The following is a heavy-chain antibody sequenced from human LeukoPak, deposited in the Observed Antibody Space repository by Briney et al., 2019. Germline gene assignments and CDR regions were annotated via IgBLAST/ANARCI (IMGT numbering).Heavy chain of an antibody. CDR1: GFTFSSYS. J-gene: IGHJ4*02. V-gene: IGHV3-21*01. CDR2: ISSSSSYI. Sequence: PGGSLRLSCAASGFTFSSYSMNWVRQAPGEWLEWVSSISSSSSYIYYADSVKGRFTISRDNAKNSLYLQMNSLRAEDTAVYYCAREARGYSGYDYGDYWGQGTLVTVSS. D-gene: IGHD5-12*01. CDR3: AREARGYSGYDYGDY.